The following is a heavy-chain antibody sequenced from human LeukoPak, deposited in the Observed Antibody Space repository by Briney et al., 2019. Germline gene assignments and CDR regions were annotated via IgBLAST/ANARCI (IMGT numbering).Heavy chain of an antibody. CDR3: AREGVTAIDY. V-gene: IGHV4-34*01. CDR2: INHSGST. J-gene: IGHJ4*02. Sequence: PSETLSLTCAVYGGSFSGYYWSWIRQPPGKGLEWIGEINHSGSTNYNPSLKSRVTISVDTSKNQFSLKLSSVTAADTAVYYCAREGVTAIDYWGQGTLVTVSS. CDR1: GGSFSGYY. D-gene: IGHD2-21*02.